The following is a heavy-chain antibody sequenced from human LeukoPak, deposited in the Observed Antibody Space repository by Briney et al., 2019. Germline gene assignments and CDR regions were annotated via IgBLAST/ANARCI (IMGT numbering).Heavy chain of an antibody. Sequence: PSETLSFTCTVSGGSISSSSYYWGWIRQPPGKGLEWIGSIYYSGSTYYNPSLKSRVTISVDTSKNQFSLKLSSVTAADTAVYYCARDYCSSTSCYGSWFDYWGQGTLVTVSS. V-gene: IGHV4-39*07. J-gene: IGHJ4*02. CDR2: IYYSGST. D-gene: IGHD2-2*01. CDR3: ARDYCSSTSCYGSWFDY. CDR1: GGSISSSSYY.